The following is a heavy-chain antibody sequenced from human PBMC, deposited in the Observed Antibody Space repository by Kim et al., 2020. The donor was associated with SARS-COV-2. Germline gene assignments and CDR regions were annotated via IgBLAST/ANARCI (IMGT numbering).Heavy chain of an antibody. V-gene: IGHV3-15*01. D-gene: IGHD3-10*01. J-gene: IGHJ4*02. CDR3: STLIGDYGSGSYYRSNDY. Sequence: KGRFTISRDASNNTLYLQMNSLKTEDTAVYYCSTLIGDYGSGSYYRSNDYWGQGTLVTVSS.